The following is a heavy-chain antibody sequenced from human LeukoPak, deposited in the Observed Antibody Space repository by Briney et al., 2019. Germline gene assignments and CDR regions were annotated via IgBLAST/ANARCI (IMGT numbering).Heavy chain of an antibody. V-gene: IGHV3-11*04. D-gene: IGHD3-3*01. Sequence: YYWGWIRQPPGKGLEWVSYISSSGSTIYYADSVKGRFTISRDNAKNSLYLQMNSLRAEDTAVYYCASWGRITIFGVTLWGQGTLVTVSS. J-gene: IGHJ4*02. CDR3: ASWGRITIFGVTL. CDR2: ISSSGSTI. CDR1: YY.